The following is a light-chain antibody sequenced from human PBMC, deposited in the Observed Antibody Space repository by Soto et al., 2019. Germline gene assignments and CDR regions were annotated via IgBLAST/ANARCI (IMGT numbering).Light chain of an antibody. J-gene: IGKJ1*01. Sequence: AIRMSQSPSSVSAPVRDRVTITCRASQGIRNDLGWYQQKPGKAPKLLIYAASSLQSGVPSRFSGSGSGTDFTLTISSLQPEDFATYYCLQDYNYPWPFGQGTKVDIK. V-gene: IGKV1-6*01. CDR1: QGIRND. CDR3: LQDYNYPWP. CDR2: AAS.